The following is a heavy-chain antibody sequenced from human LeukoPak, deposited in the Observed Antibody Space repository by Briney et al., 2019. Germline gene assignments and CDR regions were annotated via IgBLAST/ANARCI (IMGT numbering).Heavy chain of an antibody. J-gene: IGHJ4*02. CDR3: ARGRLSKYAPTYYYGSGSYYDY. V-gene: IGHV4-34*01. CDR1: GGSFSGYY. Sequence: SETLSLTCAVYGGSFSGYYWSWIRQPPGKGREWIGEINHSGSTNYNPSLKSRVTISIDTSKNQFSLKLSSVTAADTAVYYCARGRLSKYAPTYYYGSGSYYDYWGQGTLVTVSS. CDR2: INHSGST. D-gene: IGHD3-10*01.